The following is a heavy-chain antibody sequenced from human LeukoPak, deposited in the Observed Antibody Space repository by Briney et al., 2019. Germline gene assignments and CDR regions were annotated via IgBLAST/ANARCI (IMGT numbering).Heavy chain of an antibody. J-gene: IGHJ4*02. V-gene: IGHV1-2*06. D-gene: IGHD2-8*01. Sequence: GASVKVSCKASGYTFTGYYMHWVRQAPGQGLEWMGRINPNSGGTNYAQKFQGRVTMTRDTSISTAYMELSRLRSDDTAVYYCARGGLGYCTNGVCYSNYYFDYWGQGTLVTVSS. CDR3: ARGGLGYCTNGVCYSNYYFDY. CDR2: INPNSGGT. CDR1: GYTFTGYY.